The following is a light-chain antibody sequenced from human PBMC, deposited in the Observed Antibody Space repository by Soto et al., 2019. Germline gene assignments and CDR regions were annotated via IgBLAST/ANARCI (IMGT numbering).Light chain of an antibody. CDR3: QHYNNLWA. CDR2: GAS. Sequence: EIVMTQSPDTLSVSPGERATLSCRASQSVSSNLAWYQQKPGQFPRLLIYGASTRATGIPARFSGSGSGTEFTLPISSLQSEDFAVYYCQHYNNLWAFGQGTRVEI. CDR1: QSVSSN. V-gene: IGKV3-15*01. J-gene: IGKJ1*01.